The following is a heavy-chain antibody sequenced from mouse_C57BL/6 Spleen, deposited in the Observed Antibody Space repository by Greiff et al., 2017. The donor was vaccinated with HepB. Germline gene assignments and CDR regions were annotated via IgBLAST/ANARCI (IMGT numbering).Heavy chain of an antibody. D-gene: IGHD2-4*01. J-gene: IGHJ3*01. Sequence: VQLPQSGAELVKPGASVKMSCKASGYTFTTYPIEWMKQNHGNSLEWIGNFHPYNDDTKYNEKFKGKATLTVEKSSSTVYLELRRLTSEYSAVYYSARPGDYDEGIAYWGQGTLVTVSA. CDR1: GYTFTTYP. CDR3: ARPGDYDEGIAY. CDR2: FHPYNDDT. V-gene: IGHV1-47*01.